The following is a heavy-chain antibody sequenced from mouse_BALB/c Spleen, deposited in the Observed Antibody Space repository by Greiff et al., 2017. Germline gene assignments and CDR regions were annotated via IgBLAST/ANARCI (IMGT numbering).Heavy chain of an antibody. CDR2: ISSGSSTI. Sequence: EVKLMESGGGLVQPGGSRKLSCAASGFTFSSFGMHWVRQAPEKGLEWVAYISSGSSTIYYADTVKGRFTISRDNPKNTLFLQMTSLRSEDTAMYYCATTNAMDYWGQGTSVTVSS. CDR3: ATTNAMDY. J-gene: IGHJ4*01. V-gene: IGHV5-17*02. CDR1: GFTFSSFG.